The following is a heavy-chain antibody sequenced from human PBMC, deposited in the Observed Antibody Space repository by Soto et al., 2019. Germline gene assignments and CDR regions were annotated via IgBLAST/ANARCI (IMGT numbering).Heavy chain of an antibody. D-gene: IGHD3-22*01. CDR2: ISYDGSNK. CDR3: ARSHYYDSSGYSLWWFDP. J-gene: IGHJ5*02. Sequence: QVQLVESGGGVVQPGRSLRLSCAASGFTFSSYAMHWVRQAPGKGLEWVAVISYDGSNKYYADSVKGRFTISRDNSKNTPDLQMTSLRAEDPAVYYGARSHYYDSSGYSLWWFDPGGQGTRVTVSS. CDR1: GFTFSSYA. V-gene: IGHV3-30-3*01.